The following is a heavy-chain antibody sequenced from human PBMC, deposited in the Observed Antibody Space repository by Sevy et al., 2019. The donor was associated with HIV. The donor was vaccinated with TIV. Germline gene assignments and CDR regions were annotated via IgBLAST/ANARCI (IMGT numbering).Heavy chain of an antibody. J-gene: IGHJ1*01. CDR3: AILTRTYDILSGYSPGYFHH. V-gene: IGHV3-53*01. Sequence: GGSLRLSCAASGLTFSNFQMSWVRQAPGKGLECVSVVYSDGSTYYADSVKGRFTISRDNSKNTLYLQMNSLRAEDTAVYYCAILTRTYDILSGYSPGYFHHWGHGTLVTVSS. CDR1: GLTFSNFQ. CDR2: VYSDGST. D-gene: IGHD3-9*01.